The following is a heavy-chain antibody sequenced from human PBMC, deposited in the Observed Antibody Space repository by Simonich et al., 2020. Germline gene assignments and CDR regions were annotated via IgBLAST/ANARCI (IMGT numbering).Heavy chain of an antibody. CDR2: ICYDGSNK. CDR1: GFTFSSYG. Sequence: QVQLVESGGGVVQPGRSLRLSCAASGFTFSSYGMHWVRQAPGKGLEGVAVICYDGSNKYYADAVKGRFTISRDNSKNTLYLQMNSLRAEDTAVYYCARDRCTNGVCLDVWGKGTTVTVSS. V-gene: IGHV3-33*01. CDR3: ARDRCTNGVCLDV. D-gene: IGHD2-8*01. J-gene: IGHJ6*04.